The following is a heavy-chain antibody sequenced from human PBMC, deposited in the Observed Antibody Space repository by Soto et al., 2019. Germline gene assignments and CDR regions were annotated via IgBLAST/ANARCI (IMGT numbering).Heavy chain of an antibody. D-gene: IGHD1-26*01. Sequence: SETLSLTCTVSGGSISSYYWSWIRQPPGKGLEWIGYIYYSGSTNYNPSLKSRVTISIDTSKNQFSLKLSSVTAADTAVYYCARDGNYGMDVWGQGTTVTVSS. CDR3: ARDGNYGMDV. J-gene: IGHJ6*02. V-gene: IGHV4-59*01. CDR1: GGSISSYY. CDR2: IYYSGST.